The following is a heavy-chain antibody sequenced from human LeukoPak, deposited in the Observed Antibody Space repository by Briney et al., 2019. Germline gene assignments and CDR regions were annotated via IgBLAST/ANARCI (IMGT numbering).Heavy chain of an antibody. CDR1: GFTFSSSA. Sequence: GGSLRLSCAVSGFTFSSSAMSWVRQAPGKGLEWVSAISNNGGYTYYADSVQGRFTISRDNSKSTLCLQMNSLRAEDTAVYYCAKQLGYCSDGSCYFPYWGQGTLVTVSS. V-gene: IGHV3-23*01. CDR3: AKQLGYCSDGSCYFPY. D-gene: IGHD2-15*01. CDR2: ISNNGGYT. J-gene: IGHJ4*02.